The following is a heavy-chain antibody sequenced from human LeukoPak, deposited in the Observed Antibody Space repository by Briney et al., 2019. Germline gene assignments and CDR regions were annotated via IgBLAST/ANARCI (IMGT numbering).Heavy chain of an antibody. D-gene: IGHD2-2*01. CDR3: ARPVEHQPYYFDY. CDR1: GYSISSGYY. V-gene: IGHV4-38-2*02. Sequence: PSETLSLICTVSGYSISSGYYWGWIRQPPGKGLEWIGSIYHSGSTYYNPSLKSRVTISVDTSKNQFSLKLSSVTAADTAVYYCARPVEHQPYYFDYWGQGTLVTVSS. J-gene: IGHJ4*02. CDR2: IYHSGST.